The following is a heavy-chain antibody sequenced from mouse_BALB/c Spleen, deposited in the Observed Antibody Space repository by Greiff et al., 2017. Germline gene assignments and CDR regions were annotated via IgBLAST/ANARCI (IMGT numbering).Heavy chain of an antibody. CDR3: AKVYYYGSSLDAMDY. CDR1: GYSITSGYY. V-gene: IGHV3-6*02. Sequence: EVKLVESGPGLVKPSQSLSLTCSVTGYSITSGYYWNWIRQFPGNKLEWMGYISYDGSNNYNPSLKNRISITRDTSKNQFFLKLNSVTTEDTATYYCAKVYYYGSSLDAMDYWGQGTSVTVSS. CDR2: ISYDGSN. J-gene: IGHJ4*01. D-gene: IGHD1-1*01.